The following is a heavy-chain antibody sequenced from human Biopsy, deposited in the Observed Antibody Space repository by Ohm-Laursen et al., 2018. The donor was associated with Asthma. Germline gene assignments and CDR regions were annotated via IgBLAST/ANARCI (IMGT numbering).Heavy chain of an antibody. CDR1: GFTFSSYA. V-gene: IGHV3-30-3*01. CDR2: ISYDGSNK. D-gene: IGHD3-22*01. Sequence: SSLRLSCAASGFTFSSYAMHWVRQAPGKGLEWVAVISYDGSNKYYTDSVKGRFTISRDNSKNTLYLQMNSLRAEDTAVYYCASTTPSIVVGARAGAFDIWGQGTMVTVS. CDR3: ASTTPSIVVGARAGAFDI. J-gene: IGHJ3*02.